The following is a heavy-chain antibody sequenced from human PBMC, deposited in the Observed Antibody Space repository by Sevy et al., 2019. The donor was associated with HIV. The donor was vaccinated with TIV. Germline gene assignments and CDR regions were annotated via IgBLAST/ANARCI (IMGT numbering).Heavy chain of an antibody. CDR1: GYTFTGYY. J-gene: IGHJ4*02. V-gene: IGHV1-2*02. D-gene: IGHD3-10*01. CDR3: ARVPGEGYYGSGSYYPHFDY. CDR2: INPNSGGT. Sequence: ASVKVSCKASGYTFTGYYMHWVRQAPGQGLEWMGWINPNSGGTNYAQKFQGRVTMTRDTSISTAYMELSRLGSEDTAVYYCARVPGEGYYGSGSYYPHFDYWGQGTLVTVSS.